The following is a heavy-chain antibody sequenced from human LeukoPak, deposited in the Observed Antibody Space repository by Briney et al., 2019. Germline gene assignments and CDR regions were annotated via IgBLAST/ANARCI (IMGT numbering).Heavy chain of an antibody. CDR1: GYTFTGYY. J-gene: IGHJ4*02. V-gene: IGHV1-2*06. Sequence: ASVKVSCKASGYTFTGYYIHWVRQAPGQGLEWMGRINPNSGDTDYAQKFQGRVTMTRDTSISTVYMELSRLRSDDTAVYYCARSGGWYLDYWGQGTLVTVSS. CDR3: ARSGGWYLDY. D-gene: IGHD6-19*01. CDR2: INPNSGDT.